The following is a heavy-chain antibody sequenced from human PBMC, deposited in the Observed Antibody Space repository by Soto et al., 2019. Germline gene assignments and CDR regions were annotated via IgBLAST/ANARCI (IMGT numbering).Heavy chain of an antibody. V-gene: IGHV3-9*01. D-gene: IGHD2-2*01. CDR3: ANLRTAVDY. CDR2: ISWNSGSI. J-gene: IGHJ4*02. Sequence: GGSLRLSCAASGFTFDDYAMHWVRQAPGKGLEWVSGISWNSGSIGYADSVKGRFTISRDNAKNSLYLQMNSLRAEDTALYYCANLRTAVDYWGQGTLVTVSS. CDR1: GFTFDDYA.